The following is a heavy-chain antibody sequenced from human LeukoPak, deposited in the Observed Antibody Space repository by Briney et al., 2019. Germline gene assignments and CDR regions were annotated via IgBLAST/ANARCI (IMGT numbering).Heavy chain of an antibody. Sequence: SVKVSCKASGYTFTDFYMLWVRQAPGQGLEWMGRIIPILGIANYAQKFQGRVTMTTDTSTSTAYMELRSLRSDDTAVYYCATHYSNYGGYAFDIWGQGTMVTVSS. CDR3: ATHYSNYGGYAFDI. CDR2: IIPILGIA. V-gene: IGHV1-69*02. D-gene: IGHD4-11*01. J-gene: IGHJ3*02. CDR1: GYTFTDFY.